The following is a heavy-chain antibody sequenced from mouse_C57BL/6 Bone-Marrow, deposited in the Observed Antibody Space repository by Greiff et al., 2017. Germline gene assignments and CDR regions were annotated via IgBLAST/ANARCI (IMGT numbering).Heavy chain of an antibody. CDR3: ARQRDSSGWVAY. J-gene: IGHJ3*01. CDR2: ISSGGSCT. V-gene: IGHV5-6*01. CDR1: GFTFSSYG. Sequence: EVQVVESGGDLVKPGGSLKLSCAASGFTFSSYGMSWVRQTPDKRLEWVATISSGGSCTYYPDSVKGRFIISRDNAKNTLYLQMSSLKSEDTAMYYCARQRDSSGWVAYWGQGTLVTVSA. D-gene: IGHD3-2*02.